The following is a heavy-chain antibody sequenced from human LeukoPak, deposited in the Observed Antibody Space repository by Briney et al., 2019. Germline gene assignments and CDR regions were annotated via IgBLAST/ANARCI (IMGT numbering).Heavy chain of an antibody. D-gene: IGHD3-22*01. Sequence: SETLSLTCGVYGGSFSTDYRRWIRQPPGKGLEWIGEINHSGGTNYNSSLKSRVTISEHTSKKYFSLKVNSVTAADTAVYYCARLKYYYDSSGSRAEYFQHWGQGTLVTASS. CDR3: ARLKYYYDSSGSRAEYFQH. CDR2: INHSGGT. CDR1: GGSFSTDY. V-gene: IGHV4-34*01. J-gene: IGHJ1*01.